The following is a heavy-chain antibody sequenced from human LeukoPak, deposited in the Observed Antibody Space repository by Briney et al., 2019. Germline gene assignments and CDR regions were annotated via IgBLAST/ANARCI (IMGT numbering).Heavy chain of an antibody. Sequence: GGSLRLSCAASGFTFSSYWMRWVRQAPGKGLEWVANIKQDGSETYYVDSVKGRFTISRDNLKNSLYLQMNSLRAEDTAVYYCARNFYGPYYYYGMDVWGQGTTVTVSS. V-gene: IGHV3-7*05. D-gene: IGHD2/OR15-2a*01. CDR2: IKQDGSET. J-gene: IGHJ6*02. CDR3: ARNFYGPYYYYGMDV. CDR1: GFTFSSYW.